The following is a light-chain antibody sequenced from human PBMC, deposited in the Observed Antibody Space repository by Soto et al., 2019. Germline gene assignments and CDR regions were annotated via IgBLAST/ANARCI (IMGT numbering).Light chain of an antibody. J-gene: IGLJ2*01. Sequence: QSVLTQPASVSGSPGQSITISCTGTSSDVGGYNYVSWYQQHPGKAPKLMIYEVSNRPSGVSTRYAGSKSGNTASLTISGLQAEDEADYYCSSYTSSSTPHVVFGGGTKLTVL. CDR2: EVS. CDR3: SSYTSSSTPHVV. V-gene: IGLV2-14*01. CDR1: SSDVGGYNY.